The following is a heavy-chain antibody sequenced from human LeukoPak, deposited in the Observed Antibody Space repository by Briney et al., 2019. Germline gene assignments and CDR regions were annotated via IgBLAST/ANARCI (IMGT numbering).Heavy chain of an antibody. D-gene: IGHD3-10*01. J-gene: IGHJ4*02. CDR1: GFTFSSYS. CDR3: ARHPLLWFGELLYEDY. CDR2: ISSSSSYI. V-gene: IGHV3-21*01. Sequence: PGGSLRLSXAASGFTFSSYSMNWVRQAPGKGLEWVSSISSSSSYIYYADSVKGRFTISRDNAKNSLYLQMNSLRAEDTAVYYCARHPLLWFGELLYEDYWGQGTLVTVSS.